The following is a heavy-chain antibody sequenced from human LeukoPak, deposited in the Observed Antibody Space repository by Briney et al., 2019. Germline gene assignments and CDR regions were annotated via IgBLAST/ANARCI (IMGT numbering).Heavy chain of an antibody. D-gene: IGHD3-10*01. CDR3: ARGGTMIRGVRFDP. CDR2: IYYSGSS. J-gene: IGHJ5*02. Sequence: PSGTLSLTCTVSGGSVSVGGYYWSWIRQHPGKGLEWIGYIYYSGSSYYNPSLKSRVTISVDTSKNQFSLKLSSVTAADTAVYYCARGGTMIRGVRFDPWGQGTLVTVSS. CDR1: GGSVSVGGYY. V-gene: IGHV4-31*03.